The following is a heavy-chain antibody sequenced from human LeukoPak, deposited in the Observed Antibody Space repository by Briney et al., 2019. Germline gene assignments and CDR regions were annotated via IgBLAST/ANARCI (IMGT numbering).Heavy chain of an antibody. CDR2: VSFDRRNK. V-gene: IGHV3-30*04. D-gene: IGHD3-10*01. CDR3: ARIRGVLVDY. Sequence: GRSLRLSCAASGFTFSSYAMHWVRQAPGKGLEWVAVVSFDRRNKNYADSVKGRFTISRDNSKNTLYLQMNSLRAEDTAVYYCARIRGVLVDYWGQGTLVTVSS. J-gene: IGHJ4*02. CDR1: GFTFSSYA.